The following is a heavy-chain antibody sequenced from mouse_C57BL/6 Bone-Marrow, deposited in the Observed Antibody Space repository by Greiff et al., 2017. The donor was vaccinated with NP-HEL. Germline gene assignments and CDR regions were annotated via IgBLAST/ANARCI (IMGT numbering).Heavy chain of an antibody. CDR1: GYTFTDYY. D-gene: IGHD3-2*02. Sequence: VQLQQSGAELVRPGASVKLSCKASGYTFTDYYINWVKQRPGQGLEWIARIYPGSGNTYYNEKFKGKATLTAEKSSSTAYMQLSSLTSEDSAVYFCARQLRLFDYWGQGTTLTVSS. V-gene: IGHV1-76*01. CDR2: IYPGSGNT. CDR3: ARQLRLFDY. J-gene: IGHJ2*01.